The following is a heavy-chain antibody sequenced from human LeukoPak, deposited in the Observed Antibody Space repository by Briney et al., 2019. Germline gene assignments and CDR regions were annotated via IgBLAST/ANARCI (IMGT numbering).Heavy chain of an antibody. Sequence: PSQTLSLTCTVSGGSISSGSYYWRWIRQPAGKGLEWIGRIYTSGSTSYNPSLKSRVTISVDTSKNQFSLKLSSVTAADTAVYYCEGGRIWSGLHNHDAFDIWGQGTMVTVSS. D-gene: IGHD3-3*01. CDR3: EGGRIWSGLHNHDAFDI. J-gene: IGHJ3*02. CDR1: GGSISSGSYY. CDR2: IYTSGST. V-gene: IGHV4-61*02.